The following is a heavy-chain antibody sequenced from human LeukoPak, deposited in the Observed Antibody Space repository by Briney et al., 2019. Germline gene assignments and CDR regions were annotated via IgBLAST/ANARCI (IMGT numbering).Heavy chain of an antibody. V-gene: IGHV3-48*01. CDR2: ISSCGTTI. J-gene: IGHJ3*02. D-gene: IGHD3-22*01. CDR1: GFTFSSDN. CDR3: ARVYYYDSSGYPDAFDI. Sequence: GGSLRLSCAASGFTFSSDNMNWVRQAPGKGLEWVSYISSCGTTIYYVDSVKGRFTISRDNAKNSLYLQMNSLRAEDTAVYYCARVYYYDSSGYPDAFDIWGQGTMVTVSS.